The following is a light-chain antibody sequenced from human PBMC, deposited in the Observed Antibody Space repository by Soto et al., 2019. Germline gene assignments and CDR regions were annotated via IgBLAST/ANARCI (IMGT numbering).Light chain of an antibody. CDR1: QSVSSSY. CDR3: QQYRSSPLT. V-gene: IGKV3-20*01. CDR2: GAS. J-gene: IGKJ4*01. Sequence: EIELTQSPGTLSLSPGERATLSCRASQSVSSSYLAWYQQKPGTAPRLLIYGASRWATGIPDRFSGSGSGTDFALTISRLEPEDFAVYYCQQYRSSPLTFGGGTKVEIK.